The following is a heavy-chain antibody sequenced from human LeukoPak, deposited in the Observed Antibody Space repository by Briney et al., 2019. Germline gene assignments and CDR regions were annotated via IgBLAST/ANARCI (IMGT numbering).Heavy chain of an antibody. D-gene: IGHD2/OR15-2a*01. CDR3: AREACNSGNRDAFDI. J-gene: IGHJ3*02. V-gene: IGHV4-34*01. CDR1: GASFSGSY. CDR2: INNSGAT. Sequence: SETLSLTCAVFGASFSGSYWSWLRLSPGKGLEWIGEINNSGATNYNPSLKSRVIMSVDTSKNQFSLKLSSVTAADTAVYYCAREACNSGNRDAFDIWGQGTMVTVSS.